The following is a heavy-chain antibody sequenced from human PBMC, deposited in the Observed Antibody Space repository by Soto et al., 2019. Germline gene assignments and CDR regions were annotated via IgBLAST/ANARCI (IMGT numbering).Heavy chain of an antibody. D-gene: IGHD6-13*01. CDR3: SRVRERRHSPKWFDP. CDR1: GFTFSSYS. Sequence: GGSLRLSCAASGFTFSSYSMNWVRQAPGKGLEWVSSISSSSSYIYYADSVKGRFTISRDNAKNSLYLQMNSLRAEDTAVYYCSRVRERRHSPKWFDPRGQGNLVNVSS. J-gene: IGHJ5*02. V-gene: IGHV3-21*01. CDR2: ISSSSSYI.